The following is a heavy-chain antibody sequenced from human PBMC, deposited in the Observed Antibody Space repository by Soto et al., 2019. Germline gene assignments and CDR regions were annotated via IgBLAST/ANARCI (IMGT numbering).Heavy chain of an antibody. CDR1: GGTFSSYA. V-gene: IGHV1-69*13. D-gene: IGHD2-2*01. CDR3: AIVGYCSSTSCRYYYGMDV. CDR2: INPIFGTA. J-gene: IGHJ6*02. Sequence: SVKVSCKASGGTFSSYAISWVRQAPGQGLEWMGGINPIFGTANYAQKFQCRVTITADESTSTAYMELSSLRSEETAVYYCAIVGYCSSTSCRYYYGMDVWGQGTTVTVFS.